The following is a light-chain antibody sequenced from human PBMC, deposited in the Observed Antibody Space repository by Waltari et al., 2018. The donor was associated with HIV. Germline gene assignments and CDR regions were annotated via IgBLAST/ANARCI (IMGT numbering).Light chain of an antibody. V-gene: IGKV3-15*01. Sequence: EIVMTQSPATLSVSPGERATLSCRASQSVRSNLAWYQQKPGQAPRLLIYGASTRATDIPARFSGSGSGTEFTITISSLQSEDFAVYFCQQYNNWPPWTFGQGTKVEIK. J-gene: IGKJ1*01. CDR3: QQYNNWPPWT. CDR1: QSVRSN. CDR2: GAS.